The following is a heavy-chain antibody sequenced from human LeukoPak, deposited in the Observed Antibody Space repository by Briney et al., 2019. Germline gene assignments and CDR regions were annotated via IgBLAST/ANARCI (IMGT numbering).Heavy chain of an antibody. J-gene: IGHJ4*02. D-gene: IGHD3-22*01. CDR2: IRYDGSNK. Sequence: PGGSLRLSCAASGFTFRSYGMHWVRQAPGKGLEWVAFIRYDGSNKYYADSVKGRFTISRDNSKNTLYLQMNGLRAEDTAVYYCSKDGDYYDSSGYPGGDYWGQGTLVTVSS. V-gene: IGHV3-30*02. CDR1: GFTFRSYG. CDR3: SKDGDYYDSSGYPGGDY.